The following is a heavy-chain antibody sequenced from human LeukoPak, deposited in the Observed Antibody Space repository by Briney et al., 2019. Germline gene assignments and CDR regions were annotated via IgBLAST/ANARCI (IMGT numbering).Heavy chain of an antibody. CDR2: ISGSGGST. CDR1: GFTYSSCV. J-gene: IGHJ4*02. CDR3: AKRHCSSTHCYAFDY. V-gene: IGHV3-23*01. Sequence: PGGSLRLSCATSGFTYSSCVMAWVRQAPGKGLEWVSSISGSGGSTYYADSVKGRFTISRDNSMNTLYLQMNSLTAEDTAVYYCAKRHCSSTHCYAFDYWGQGTLVTVYS. D-gene: IGHD2-2*01.